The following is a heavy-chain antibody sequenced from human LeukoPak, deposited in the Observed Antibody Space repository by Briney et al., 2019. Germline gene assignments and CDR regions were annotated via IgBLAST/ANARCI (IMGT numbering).Heavy chain of an antibody. J-gene: IGHJ4*02. V-gene: IGHV3-30*18. CDR1: GFTFSSYW. CDR3: AKDAVNDIVVVVAATPEYYFDY. Sequence: GGSLRLSCAASGFTFSSYWMSWVRQAPGKGLEWVAVISYDGSNKYYADSVKGRFTISRDNSKNTLYLQMNSLRAEDTAVYYCAKDAVNDIVVVVAATPEYYFDYWGQGTLVTVSS. CDR2: ISYDGSNK. D-gene: IGHD2-15*01.